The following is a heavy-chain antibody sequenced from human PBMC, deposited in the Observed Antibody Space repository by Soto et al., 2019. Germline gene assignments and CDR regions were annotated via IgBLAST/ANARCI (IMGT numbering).Heavy chain of an antibody. D-gene: IGHD4-17*01. V-gene: IGHV3-33*01. J-gene: IGHJ4*02. Sequence: QVQLVESGGGVVQPGRSLRLSCAASGFTFSSYGMHWVRQAPGKGLEWVAVIWYDGSNKYYADSVKGRFTISRDNYKNTLYLQMHSLRAKDTAVYYCARDLPGAGESDYWGQGPLVTVSS. CDR2: IWYDGSNK. CDR3: ARDLPGAGESDY. CDR1: GFTFSSYG.